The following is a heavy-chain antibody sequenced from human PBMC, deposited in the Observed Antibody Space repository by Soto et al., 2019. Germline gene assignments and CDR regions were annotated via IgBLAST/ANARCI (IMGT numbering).Heavy chain of an antibody. CDR3: ARPIAVPGWRFHYFDY. D-gene: IGHD6-19*01. Sequence: GASVKVSCKASGYTFTSYYMHWVRQAPGQGLEWMGIINPNGGSTSYAQKFQGRVTMTRDTSTSTVYMELSSLRSEDTAVYYCARPIAVPGWRFHYFDYWGQGTLVTVSS. CDR2: INPNGGST. V-gene: IGHV1-46*01. CDR1: GYTFTSYY. J-gene: IGHJ4*02.